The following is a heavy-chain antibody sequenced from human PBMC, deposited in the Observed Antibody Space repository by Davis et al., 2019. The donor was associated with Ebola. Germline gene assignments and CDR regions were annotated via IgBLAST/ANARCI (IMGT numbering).Heavy chain of an antibody. CDR2: ISSSGSTI. CDR1: GFTFSSYG. V-gene: IGHV3-48*04. Sequence: GESLKISCAASGFTFSSYGMHWVRQAPGKGLEWVSYISSSGSTIYYADSVKGRFTISRDNAKNSLYLQMNSLRAEDTAVYYCARDRIEYYDFWSGSGYYYGMDVWGQGTTVTVSS. CDR3: ARDRIEYYDFWSGSGYYYGMDV. J-gene: IGHJ6*02. D-gene: IGHD3-3*01.